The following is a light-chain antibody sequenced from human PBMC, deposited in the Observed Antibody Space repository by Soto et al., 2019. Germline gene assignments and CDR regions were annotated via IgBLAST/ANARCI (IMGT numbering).Light chain of an antibody. CDR3: SSFTARSPLYV. V-gene: IGLV2-14*01. Sequence: QSALTQPASVSGSPGQSLTISCTGTTSDIGNYNFVSWYQHHPGKPPKLLIFEDTNRPSGVSSRFSGSKSGDTASLTISGLQPEDEDDYYCSSFTARSPLYVFGSGTKLTVL. J-gene: IGLJ1*01. CDR2: EDT. CDR1: TSDIGNYNF.